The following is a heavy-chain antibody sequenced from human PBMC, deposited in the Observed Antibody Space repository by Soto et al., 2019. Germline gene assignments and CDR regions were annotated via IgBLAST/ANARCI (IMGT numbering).Heavy chain of an antibody. J-gene: IGHJ5*02. CDR3: ARELLWFGEPLQFDP. V-gene: IGHV3-66*01. Sequence: VGSLRLSCAASGFTVSSNYMSWVRQAPGKGLEWVSVIYSGGSTYYADSVKGRFTISRDNSKNTLYLQMNSLRAEDTAVYYCARELLWFGEPLQFDPWGQGTLVTVSS. CDR1: GFTVSSNY. CDR2: IYSGGST. D-gene: IGHD3-10*01.